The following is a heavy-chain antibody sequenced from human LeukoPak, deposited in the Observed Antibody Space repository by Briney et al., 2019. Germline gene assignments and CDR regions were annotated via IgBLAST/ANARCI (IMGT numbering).Heavy chain of an antibody. V-gene: IGHV3-23*01. J-gene: IGHJ4*02. CDR1: GFTFSSYA. CDR2: ISGSGGST. Sequence: GGSLRLSCAASGFTFSSYAMSWVRQAPGKGLEWVSAISGSGGSTYYADSVKGRFTISRDNSKNTLYLQMNSLRAEDTAVYYCAKGYYSGSYYGPDYWGQGTLVTVSS. CDR3: AKGYYSGSYYGPDY. D-gene: IGHD1-26*01.